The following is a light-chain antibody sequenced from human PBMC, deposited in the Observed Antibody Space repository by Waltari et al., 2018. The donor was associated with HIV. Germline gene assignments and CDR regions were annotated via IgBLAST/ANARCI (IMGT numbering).Light chain of an antibody. CDR2: DVS. CDR1: SSDVGGYSF. V-gene: IGLV2-11*01. J-gene: IGLJ3*02. Sequence: QSAMTQPRSVSGSPGQSVTISCTGTSSDVGGYSFVSGYQQLPGKAPRLMIYDVSKRFPGVPDRFSGSKSGNTASLTISGLQADDEADYYCCSYAGIYTGVFGGGTKLTVL. CDR3: CSYAGIYTGV.